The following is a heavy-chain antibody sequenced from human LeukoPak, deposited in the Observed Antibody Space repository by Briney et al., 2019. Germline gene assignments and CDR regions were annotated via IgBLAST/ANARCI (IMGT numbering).Heavy chain of an antibody. CDR3: ARDKYTGYETFDY. J-gene: IGHJ4*02. Sequence: ASLKVSCKASGDTFTGYYIHWVRQAPGQGLELMGWINPNNGGTNYAQKFQGRVTMTRDTSISTAYMELNRLTSDDTAVYYCARDKYTGYETFDYWGQGTPVTVSS. V-gene: IGHV1-2*02. CDR2: INPNNGGT. CDR1: GDTFTGYY. D-gene: IGHD5-12*01.